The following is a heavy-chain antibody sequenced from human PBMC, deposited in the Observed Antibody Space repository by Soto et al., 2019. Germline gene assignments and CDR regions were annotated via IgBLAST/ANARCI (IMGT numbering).Heavy chain of an antibody. Sequence: SETLSLTCTVSGGSISSYYWSWIRQPPGKGLEWIGYIYYSGSTNYNPSLKSRVTISVDTSKNQFSLKLSSVTAADTAVYYCARHTYDSSGYYQGFDPWGQGTLVTVSS. D-gene: IGHD3-22*01. CDR1: GGSISSYY. CDR3: ARHTYDSSGYYQGFDP. CDR2: IYYSGST. J-gene: IGHJ5*02. V-gene: IGHV4-59*08.